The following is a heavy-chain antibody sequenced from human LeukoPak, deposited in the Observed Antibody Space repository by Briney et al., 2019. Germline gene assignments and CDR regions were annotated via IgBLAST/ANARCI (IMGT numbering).Heavy chain of an antibody. D-gene: IGHD3-22*01. CDR2: INPNSGGT. CDR1: GYTFTGSQ. V-gene: IGHV1-2*02. CDR3: ARDFGHHRSGYRGWFDP. Sequence: ASVKVSCKASGYTFTGSQMHWVRQAPGQGLEWMGWINPNSGGTKYAQKFQGRVTMTRDTSISTAYMELNRLRSDDTAVYYCARDFGHHRSGYRGWFDPWGQGTLVTVSS. J-gene: IGHJ5*02.